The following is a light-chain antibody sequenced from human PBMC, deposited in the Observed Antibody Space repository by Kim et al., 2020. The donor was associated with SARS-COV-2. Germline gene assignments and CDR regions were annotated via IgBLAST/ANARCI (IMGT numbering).Light chain of an antibody. V-gene: IGLV3-19*01. CDR1: SLRSYS. CDR2: GKN. CDR3: NSRDSSGNHVI. Sequence: AFGQTVRITCQGDSLRSYSASWYQQQPGQAPVLVIYGKNNRPSGIPDRFSGSSSGTTASLTITGAQAEDEADYYCNSRDSSGNHVIFGGGTQLTVL. J-gene: IGLJ2*01.